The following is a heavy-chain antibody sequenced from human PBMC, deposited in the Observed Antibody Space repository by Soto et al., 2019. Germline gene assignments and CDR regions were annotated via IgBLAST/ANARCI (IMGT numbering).Heavy chain of an antibody. J-gene: IGHJ4*02. D-gene: IGHD3-10*01. CDR3: VRGRYGSEIH. Sequence: GGSLILSCAASGFSVSSNYMTWVRQAPGKGLEWVSLVYNGGATHYAASVKGRFTISTHSSQSTLFLQMNSLRTEDTATYYCVRGRYGSEIHWGQGTKVTVSS. CDR1: GFSVSSNY. V-gene: IGHV3-53*04. CDR2: VYNGGAT.